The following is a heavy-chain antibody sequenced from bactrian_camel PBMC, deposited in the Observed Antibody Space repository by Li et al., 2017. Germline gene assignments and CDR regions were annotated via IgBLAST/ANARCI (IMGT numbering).Heavy chain of an antibody. CDR2: INSGGGST. J-gene: IGHJ4*01. Sequence: VQLVESGGGLVQPGGSLRLSCAASGFTFSSYDMSWVRQAPGKGLEWVSSINSGGGSTYYADSVKGRFTISRDNAKNTVYLQMNSLKPEDTAVYYCVRDLRAVVGSANYWCQGTQVTVS. CDR1: GFTFSSYD. D-gene: IGHD2*01. CDR3: VRDLRAVVGSANY. V-gene: IGHV3S40*01.